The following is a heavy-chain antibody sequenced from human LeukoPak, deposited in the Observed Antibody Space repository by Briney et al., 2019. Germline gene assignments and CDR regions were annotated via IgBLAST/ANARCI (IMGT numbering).Heavy chain of an antibody. D-gene: IGHD6-19*01. V-gene: IGHV3-48*01. CDR1: GFTFSSYS. Sequence: GGSLRLSCAASGFTFSSYSMNWVRQAPGKGLEWVSYISSSSSTIYYADSVKGRFTISRDNAKNSLYLQMNSLRAEDTAVYYCARDPNVRGWWDYYYYGMDVWSQGTTVTVSS. CDR3: ARDPNVRGWWDYYYYGMDV. J-gene: IGHJ6*02. CDR2: ISSSSSTI.